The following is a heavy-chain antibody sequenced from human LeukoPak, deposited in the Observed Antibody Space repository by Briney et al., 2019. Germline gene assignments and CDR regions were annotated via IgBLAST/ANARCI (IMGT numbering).Heavy chain of an antibody. CDR2: IYYSENT. CDR3: ARGMGGNWFDP. J-gene: IGHJ5*02. Sequence: TPSETLSLTCTVSGGSISSYYWSWIRQPPGKGLEWIVYIYYSENTNYNPSLKRRVTISVDTSKNQFSLKLSSVTAADTAMYYCARGMGGNWFDPWGQGTLVTVSS. V-gene: IGHV4-59*01. D-gene: IGHD2-8*01. CDR1: GGSISSYY.